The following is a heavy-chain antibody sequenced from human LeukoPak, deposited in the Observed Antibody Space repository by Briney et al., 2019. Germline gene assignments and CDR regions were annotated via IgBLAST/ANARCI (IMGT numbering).Heavy chain of an antibody. CDR2: ISGSGGCT. D-gene: IGHD3-10*01. J-gene: IGHJ4*02. V-gene: IGHV3-23*01. Sequence: GGSLRLSCAASGFTFSSYWMTWVRQAPGKGLEWVSAISGSGGCTYYADSVKGRFTISRDNSKNTLYLQMNSLRAEDTAVYYCAKEFFYGSGSYDYWGQGTLVTVSS. CDR1: GFTFSSYW. CDR3: AKEFFYGSGSYDY.